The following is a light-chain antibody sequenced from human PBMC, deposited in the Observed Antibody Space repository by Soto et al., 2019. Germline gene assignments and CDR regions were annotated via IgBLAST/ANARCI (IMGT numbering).Light chain of an antibody. Sequence: QSALTQPPSASGSPGQSVTISCTGTSSDVGGYNSVSWYQQHPGKAPKLMIYDVTKRPSGVPDRFSGSKSGNTASLTVSGLQAEDEADYYCSSYAGSNNLGVFGTGTKVTVL. V-gene: IGLV2-8*01. J-gene: IGLJ1*01. CDR1: SSDVGGYNS. CDR3: SSYAGSNNLGV. CDR2: DVT.